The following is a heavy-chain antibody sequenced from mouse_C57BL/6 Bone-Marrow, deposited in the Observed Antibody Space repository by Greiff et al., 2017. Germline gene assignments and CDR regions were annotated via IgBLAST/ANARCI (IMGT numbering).Heavy chain of an antibody. CDR3: ARSYYSSYWYFDV. CDR2: IYPGSGST. CDR1: GYTFTSYW. V-gene: IGHV1-55*01. J-gene: IGHJ1*03. Sequence: QVQLQQPGAELVKPGASVKMSCKASGYTFTSYWITWVKQRPGQGLEWIGDIYPGSGSTNYNEKFKSKATLTVDTSTSTAYMQPSSLTSEDSAVYSCARSYYSSYWYFDVWGTGTTVTVSS. D-gene: IGHD2-5*01.